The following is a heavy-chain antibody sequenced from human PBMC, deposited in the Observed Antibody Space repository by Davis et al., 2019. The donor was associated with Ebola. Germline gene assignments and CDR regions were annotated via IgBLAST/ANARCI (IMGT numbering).Heavy chain of an antibody. CDR3: ARGRTSDFLILADVLPRGNWFDP. CDR1: GGSLSGNY. CDR2: ISQSGST. J-gene: IGHJ5*02. Sequence: PSETLSLTCGVHGGSLSGNYWSWIRQPPGKGLEWIGEISQSGSTNYNPSLKSRAIISIDTSKNQFSLKVTSVTAADTAVYYCARGRTSDFLILADVLPRGNWFDPWGQGTLVTVSS. D-gene: IGHD2-2*01. V-gene: IGHV4-34*01.